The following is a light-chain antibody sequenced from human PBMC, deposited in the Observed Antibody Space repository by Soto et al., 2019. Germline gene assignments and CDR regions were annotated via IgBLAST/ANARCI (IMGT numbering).Light chain of an antibody. J-gene: IGKJ1*01. Sequence: DVVMTQSPLFLPATLGQPASISCRSSQSLIHSDGNTYLSWFQQRPGQSPRRLIYEVSDRDSGVPDRFTGSGSGTDFTLKISRVEAEDVGVYYCLQGTHWPWTFGQGTEVEIK. CDR2: EVS. CDR3: LQGTHWPWT. CDR1: QSLIHSDGNTY. V-gene: IGKV2-30*02.